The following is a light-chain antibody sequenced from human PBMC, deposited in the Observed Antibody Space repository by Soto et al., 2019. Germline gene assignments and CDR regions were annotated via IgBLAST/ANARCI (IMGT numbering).Light chain of an antibody. J-gene: IGKJ1*01. CDR2: AAS. V-gene: IGKV1-27*01. Sequence: DIQMTQSPSSLSASVGDRVTITCRASQDIIDYVAWFQQKPGKAPKLLIYAASTLQSGVPSRFSGSGSGTEFTLTISSLQPEDVATYYCQKYNTAPQTFGQGTKVDIK. CDR1: QDIIDY. CDR3: QKYNTAPQT.